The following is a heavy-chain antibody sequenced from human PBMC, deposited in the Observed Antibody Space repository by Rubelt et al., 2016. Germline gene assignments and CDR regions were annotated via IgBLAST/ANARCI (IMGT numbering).Heavy chain of an antibody. J-gene: IGHJ3*02. CDR3: ASQTWLVRIGDAFDI. D-gene: IGHD6-19*01. Sequence: NYSPSFQGHVTISADKSISTAYLQWSSLKASDTAMYYCASQTWLVRIGDAFDIWGQGTMVTVSS. V-gene: IGHV5-10-1*01.